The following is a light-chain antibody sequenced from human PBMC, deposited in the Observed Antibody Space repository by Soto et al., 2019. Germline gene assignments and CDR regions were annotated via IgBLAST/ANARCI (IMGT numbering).Light chain of an antibody. J-gene: IGKJ1*01. CDR1: QSVTSSY. V-gene: IGKV3-20*01. CDR3: QQYGSSPRT. CDR2: GAS. Sequence: EIVLTQSPGTLSLSPGERATPSCRASQSVTSSYLAWYQQKPGQSPRLLIHGASSRASGIPDRFSGSGSGTDFTLTISRLEPEDFAVYYCQQYGSSPRTFGQGTKVDIK.